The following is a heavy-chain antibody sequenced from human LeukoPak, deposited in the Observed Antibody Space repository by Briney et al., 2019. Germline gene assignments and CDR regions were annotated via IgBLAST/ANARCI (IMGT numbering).Heavy chain of an antibody. CDR1: GCSISSYY. V-gene: IGHV4-59*01. J-gene: IGHJ6*03. CDR2: IYYSGST. CDR3: ASTPGYWSGGSCRNYYYMDV. Sequence: SETLSLTCTVSGCSISSYYWSWIRQPPGKGLEWIGYIYYSGSTNYNPSLKSRVTISVDTSKNQLSPQLRSVTAADTAVYYCASTPGYWSGGSCRNYYYMDVWGKGTTVTVSS. D-gene: IGHD2-15*01.